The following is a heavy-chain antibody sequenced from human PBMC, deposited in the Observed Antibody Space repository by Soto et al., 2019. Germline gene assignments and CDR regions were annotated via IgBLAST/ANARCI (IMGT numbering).Heavy chain of an antibody. V-gene: IGHV3-21*06. J-gene: IGHJ4*02. CDR2: ISSTTNYI. CDR1: GFTFTRYS. CDR3: ARESEDLTSNFDY. Sequence: GGSLRLSCADSGFTFTRYSMNWVRQAPGKGLEWVSSISSTTNYIYYGDYMKGRFTISRDNAKNSLYLEMNSLRAEDTAVYYCARESEDLTSNFDYWGQGTLVTVSS.